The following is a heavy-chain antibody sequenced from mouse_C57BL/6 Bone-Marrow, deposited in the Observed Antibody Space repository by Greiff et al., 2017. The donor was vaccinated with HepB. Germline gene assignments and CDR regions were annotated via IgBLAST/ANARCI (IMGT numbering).Heavy chain of an antibody. CDR3: AKAYYDYDEGYFDV. V-gene: IGHV14-3*01. D-gene: IGHD2-4*01. Sequence: EVQRVESVAELVRPGASVKLSCTASGFNIKNTYMHWVKQRPEQGLEWIGRIDPANGNTKYAPKFQGKATITADTSSNTAYLQLSSLTSEDTAIYYCAKAYYDYDEGYFDVWGTGTTVTVSS. J-gene: IGHJ1*03. CDR1: GFNIKNTY. CDR2: IDPANGNT.